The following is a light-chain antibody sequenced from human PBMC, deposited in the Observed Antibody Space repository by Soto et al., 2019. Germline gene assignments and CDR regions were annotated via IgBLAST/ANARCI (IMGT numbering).Light chain of an antibody. J-gene: IGKJ1*01. CDR2: AAS. CDR1: QGIIDY. CDR3: QKYNSAPQT. V-gene: IGKV1-27*01. Sequence: DIQMTQSPSSLSASVGDRVTITCRASQGIIDYLAWYQQKAGKAPKLLIYAASTLPSGVPSRFSGSGSGTDFTLTISSLQPADVATYYCQKYNSAPQTFGQGTKLEIK.